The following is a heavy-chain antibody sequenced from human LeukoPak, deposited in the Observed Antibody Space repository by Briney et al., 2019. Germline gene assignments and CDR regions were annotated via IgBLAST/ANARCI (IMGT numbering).Heavy chain of an antibody. CDR3: SRGVASVSGFDF. CDR1: GDSVSSKGAI. CDR2: TYYRSKWYT. D-gene: IGHD5-12*01. J-gene: IGHJ4*02. V-gene: IGHV6-1*01. Sequence: SQTLSLTCALSGDSVSSKGAIWNWIRQSPSRGLEWLERTYYRSKWYTDYAVSVISRINISPDTSRNQLSLQLNSVTPEDTAVYYCSRGVASVSGFDFWGQGTLVTVSS.